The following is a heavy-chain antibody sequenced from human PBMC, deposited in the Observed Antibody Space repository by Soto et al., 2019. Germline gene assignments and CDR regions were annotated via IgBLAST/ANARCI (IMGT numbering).Heavy chain of an antibody. V-gene: IGHV4-59*01. J-gene: IGHJ6*03. CDR1: GGSISSYY. CDR2: IYYSGST. D-gene: IGHD3-16*02. CDR3: ARRAFGGVIVPKSNYYYYSMDV. Sequence: QVQLQESGPGLVKPSETLSLTCTVSGGSISSYYWSWIRQPPGKGLEWIGYIYYSGSTNYNPSLKSRVTISVDTSKNQFSLKLSSVTAADTAVYYCARRAFGGVIVPKSNYYYYSMDVWGKGTTVTVSS.